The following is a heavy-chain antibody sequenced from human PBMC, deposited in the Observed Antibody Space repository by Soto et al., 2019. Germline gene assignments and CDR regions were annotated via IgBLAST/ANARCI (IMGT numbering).Heavy chain of an antibody. CDR1: GFTFSSYA. CDR3: AKEPTDRYYGFGSEPQYIDY. V-gene: IGHV3-23*01. D-gene: IGHD3-3*01. Sequence: GGSLRLSCAASGFTFSSYAMSWVRQAPGKGLEWVSAISGSGGSTYYADSVKGRFTISRDNSKNTLYLQMNSLRAEDTAVYYCAKEPTDRYYGFGSEPQYIDYWGQGTLVTVSS. J-gene: IGHJ4*02. CDR2: ISGSGGST.